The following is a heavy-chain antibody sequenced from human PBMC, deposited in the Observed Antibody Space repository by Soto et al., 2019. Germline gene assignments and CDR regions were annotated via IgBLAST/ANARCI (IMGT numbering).Heavy chain of an antibody. CDR1: GGSCSGYY. D-gene: IGHD4-17*01. J-gene: IGHJ4*02. CDR2: INYSEST. CDR3: ATHPPYGPLDH. V-gene: IGHV4-34*01. Sequence: PSETLSLTSAVYGGSCSGYYWSWIRQPPGKGLEWIGKINYSESTNYNPSLKSRVTISVDTSKNQFSLRLTSVTAADTAVYYCATHPPYGPLDHWGQGTLVTVSS.